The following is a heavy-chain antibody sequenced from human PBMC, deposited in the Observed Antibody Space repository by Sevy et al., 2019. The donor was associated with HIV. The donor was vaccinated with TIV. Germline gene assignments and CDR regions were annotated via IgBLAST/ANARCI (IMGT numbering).Heavy chain of an antibody. V-gene: IGHV3-30*04. Sequence: GGSLRLSCAASGFTFSSYAMHWVRQAPGKGLEWVAVISYDGSNKYYADSVKGRFTISRDNSKNTLYLQMNSLRAEDTAVYYCARDRDVVVVAAYYYYSMDVWGQGTTVTVSS. D-gene: IGHD2-15*01. CDR2: ISYDGSNK. J-gene: IGHJ6*02. CDR3: ARDRDVVVVAAYYYYSMDV. CDR1: GFTFSSYA.